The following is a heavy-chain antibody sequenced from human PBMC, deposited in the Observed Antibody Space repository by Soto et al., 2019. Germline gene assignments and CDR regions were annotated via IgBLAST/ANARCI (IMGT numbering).Heavy chain of an antibody. CDR3: ARITPRYYLGAFDI. Sequence: PSETLSLTCTVSGGSISSGDYYWSWIRQPPGKGLEWIGYIYYSGSTYYNPSLKSRVTISVDTSKNQFSLKLSSVTAADTAVYYCARITPRYYLGAFDIWGQGTMVTVSS. V-gene: IGHV4-30-4*01. CDR1: GGSISSGDYY. D-gene: IGHD3-22*01. CDR2: IYYSGST. J-gene: IGHJ3*02.